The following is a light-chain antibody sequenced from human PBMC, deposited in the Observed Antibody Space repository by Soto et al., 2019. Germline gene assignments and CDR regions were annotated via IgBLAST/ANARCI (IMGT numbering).Light chain of an antibody. Sequence: EIVLTQSPGTLSLSPGESVTLSCRASQSVGSNYLAWYQQKPGQAPRLLIYGASNRATGIPDRFSGSGSGTDFTLTISILEPEDIAVYYCQEYGSSRTFGQGTKVEIE. CDR1: QSVGSNY. V-gene: IGKV3-20*01. CDR2: GAS. J-gene: IGKJ1*01. CDR3: QEYGSSRT.